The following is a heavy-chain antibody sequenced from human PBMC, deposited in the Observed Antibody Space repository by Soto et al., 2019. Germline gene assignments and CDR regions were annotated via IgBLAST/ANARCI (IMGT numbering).Heavy chain of an antibody. D-gene: IGHD3-22*01. CDR3: ARLNYYDSTDYFDS. CDR1: GGSISSYN. J-gene: IGHJ4*02. CDR2: IYYSGST. V-gene: IGHV4-59*01. Sequence: PSETLSLTCTVSGGSISSYNWSWIRQPPGRGLEWIGYIYYSGSTNYNPSLKSRVTISVDTSKNRFSLKLSSVTAADTAVYYCARLNYYDSTDYFDSWGQGTLVT.